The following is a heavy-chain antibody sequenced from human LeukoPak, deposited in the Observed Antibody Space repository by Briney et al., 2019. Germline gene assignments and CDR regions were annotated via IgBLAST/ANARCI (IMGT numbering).Heavy chain of an antibody. D-gene: IGHD2-21*02. CDR2: IYYSGST. CDR3: ARGFPGPMSGEVTVYYYYYMDV. CDR1: GYSISSGYY. J-gene: IGHJ6*03. V-gene: IGHV4-61*01. Sequence: SETLSLTCTVSGYSISSGYYWSWIRPPPGKGLEWIGYIYYSGSTNYNPSLKSRVTISVDMSKNQFSLKLSSVTAADTAVYYCARGFPGPMSGEVTVYYYYYMDVWGKGTTVTISS.